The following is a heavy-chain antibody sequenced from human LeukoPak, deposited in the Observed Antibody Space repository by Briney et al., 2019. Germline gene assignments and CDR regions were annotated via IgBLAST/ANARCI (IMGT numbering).Heavy chain of an antibody. Sequence: GASVEVSCKASGGTFSSYAISWVRQAPGQGLEWMGRIIPIFGTANYAQKFQGRVTITTDESTSTAYMELSSLRSEDTAVYYCARGPRGDYVDYWGQGTLVTVSS. V-gene: IGHV1-69*05. CDR2: IIPIFGTA. CDR3: ARGPRGDYVDY. J-gene: IGHJ4*02. CDR1: GGTFSSYA.